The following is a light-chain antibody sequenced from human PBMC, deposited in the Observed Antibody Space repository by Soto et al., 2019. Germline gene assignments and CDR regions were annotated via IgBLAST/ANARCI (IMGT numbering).Light chain of an antibody. Sequence: IQMTQSPSSLSASVEDRVTITCRASQGIGNYLAWYQQKPGKAPKLLIYAASTLQSGVPSRFSGSGSGTDFTLTINSLQPEDVATYYCQKYDSAPWTFGQGTKVVIK. V-gene: IGKV1-27*01. J-gene: IGKJ1*01. CDR2: AAS. CDR3: QKYDSAPWT. CDR1: QGIGNY.